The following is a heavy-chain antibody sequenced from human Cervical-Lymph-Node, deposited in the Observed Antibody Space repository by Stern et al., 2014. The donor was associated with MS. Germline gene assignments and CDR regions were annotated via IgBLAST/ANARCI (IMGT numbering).Heavy chain of an antibody. D-gene: IGHD5-18*01. CDR1: AFRFSRNS. V-gene: IGHV3-48*01. CDR2: ISSSSNNI. Sequence: VQLVESGGGLVQPGGSLRLSCVASAFRFSRNSMTWVRQAPGKGLQWVSYISSSSNNIYYADSVGGRFTISRDNAKNSLYLQMNSLRAEDTAVYYCASRGYSDGKYFEFWGQGTQVTVSS. J-gene: IGHJ4*02. CDR3: ASRGYSDGKYFEF.